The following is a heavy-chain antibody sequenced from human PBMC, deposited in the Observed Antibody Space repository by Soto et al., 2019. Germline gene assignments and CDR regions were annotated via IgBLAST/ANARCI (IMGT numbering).Heavy chain of an antibody. D-gene: IGHD2-15*01. Sequence: HPGGSLRLSCAASGFTFSSYAMSWVRQAPGKGLEWVSAISGSGGSTYYADSVKGRFTISRDNSKNTLYLQMNSLRAEDTAVYYCAKDLSDIVVVVALYYFDYWGQGTLVTVSS. J-gene: IGHJ4*02. CDR3: AKDLSDIVVVVALYYFDY. CDR1: GFTFSSYA. V-gene: IGHV3-23*01. CDR2: ISGSGGST.